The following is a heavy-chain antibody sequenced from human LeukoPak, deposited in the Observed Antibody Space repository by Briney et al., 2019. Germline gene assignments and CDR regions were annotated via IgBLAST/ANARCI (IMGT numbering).Heavy chain of an antibody. CDR1: GFTFSTFP. CDR3: ARDACGGGSCDASY. V-gene: IGHV3-30*04. CDR2: ILYDGTNK. D-gene: IGHD2-15*01. Sequence: PGRSLRLSCAASGFTFSTFPMHWVRQAPGKGLEWVALILYDGTNKYYADSVKGRFTISRDSSKNTLYLQMNGLRPEDTAVYYCARDACGGGSCDASYWGQGTLVTVSS. J-gene: IGHJ4*02.